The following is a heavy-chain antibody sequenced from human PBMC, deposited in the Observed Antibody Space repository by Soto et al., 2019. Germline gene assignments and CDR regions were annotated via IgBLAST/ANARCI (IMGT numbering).Heavy chain of an antibody. V-gene: IGHV1-69*05. CDR3: ATDSGYDYDAFDI. Sequence: GASVKVSCKVSGGTFNTSAISWVRQAPGQGLEWVGGIIPIFGTPNYAQKFQGRVTMTRDTSTSTLYMEVSSLRSEDTAVYYCATDSGYDYDAFDIWGQGTMVTVSS. CDR1: GGTFNTSA. D-gene: IGHD5-12*01. CDR2: IIPIFGTP. J-gene: IGHJ3*02.